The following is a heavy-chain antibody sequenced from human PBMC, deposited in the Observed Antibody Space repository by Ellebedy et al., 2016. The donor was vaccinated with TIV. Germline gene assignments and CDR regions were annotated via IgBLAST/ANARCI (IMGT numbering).Heavy chain of an antibody. CDR1: GYTFTSYA. V-gene: IGHV1-3*01. D-gene: IGHD2-2*01. J-gene: IGHJ6*02. CDR3: ARAGITSRGYYYYYGMDV. Sequence: ASVKVSCXASGYTFTSYAMHWVRQAPGQRLEWMGWINAGNGNTKYSQKFQGRVTITRDTSASTAYMELSSLRSEATAVYYCARAGITSRGYYYYYGMDVWGQGTTVTVSS. CDR2: INAGNGNT.